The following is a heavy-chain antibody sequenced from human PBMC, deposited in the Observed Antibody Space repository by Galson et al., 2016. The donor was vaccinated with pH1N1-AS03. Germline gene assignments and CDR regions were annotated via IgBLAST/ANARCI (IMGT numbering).Heavy chain of an antibody. CDR1: GGTFSTSG. V-gene: IGHV1-69*04. CDR2: IIPMLGRG. D-gene: IGHD6-6*01. Sequence: SVKVSCKASGGTFSTSGFTWVRQAPGQGLEWMGRIIPMLGRGNYPQKFQGRVTIIADISTSTTYMELSNLTSEDTAIYYCARERDSSSSSIFVYWGQGTQVTVSS. CDR3: ARERDSSSSSIFVY. J-gene: IGHJ4*02.